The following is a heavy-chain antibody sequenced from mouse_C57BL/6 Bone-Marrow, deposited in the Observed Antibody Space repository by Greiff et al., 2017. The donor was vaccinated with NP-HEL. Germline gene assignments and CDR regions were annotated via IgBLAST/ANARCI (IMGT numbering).Heavy chain of an antibody. V-gene: IGHV1-26*01. J-gene: IGHJ3*01. Sequence: EVQLQQSGPELVKPGASVKISCKASGYTFTDYYMNWVKQSHGKSLEWIGDINPNNGGTSYNQKFKGKATLTVDKSSSTAYMELRSLTSEDSAVYYCARGGFYYGSSYRFAYWGQGTLVTVSA. D-gene: IGHD1-1*01. CDR1: GYTFTDYY. CDR3: ARGGFYYGSSYRFAY. CDR2: INPNNGGT.